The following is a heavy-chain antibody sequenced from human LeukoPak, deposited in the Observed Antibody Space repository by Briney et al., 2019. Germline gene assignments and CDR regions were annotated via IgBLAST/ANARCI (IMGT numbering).Heavy chain of an antibody. CDR2: IGTADDT. CDR3: ARTDFRDAFDI. Sequence: GGSLRLSCAASGFTFSNYDMHWVRQETGKGPEWVSTIGTADDTYYLGSVKGRFTMSRENAKNSLYLQMNSLRAGDTAVYYCARTDFRDAFDIWGQGTVVTVSS. V-gene: IGHV3-13*04. J-gene: IGHJ3*02. CDR1: GFTFSNYD. D-gene: IGHD3-3*01.